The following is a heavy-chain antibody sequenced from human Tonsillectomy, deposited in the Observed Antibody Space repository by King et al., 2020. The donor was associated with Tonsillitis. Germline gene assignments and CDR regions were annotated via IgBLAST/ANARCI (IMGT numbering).Heavy chain of an antibody. D-gene: IGHD3-22*01. J-gene: IGHJ4*02. CDR1: GYTFTSYY. Sequence: VQLVESGAEVKKPGASVKVSCKASGYTFTSYYMHWVRQAPGQGLEWMGIINPSGGSTSYAQKFQGRVTMTRGTSTSTVYMELSSLRSEDTAVYYCARDPYYYDSSGYYAKYYFDYWGQGTLVTVSS. V-gene: IGHV1-46*01. CDR3: ARDPYYYDSSGYYAKYYFDY. CDR2: INPSGGST.